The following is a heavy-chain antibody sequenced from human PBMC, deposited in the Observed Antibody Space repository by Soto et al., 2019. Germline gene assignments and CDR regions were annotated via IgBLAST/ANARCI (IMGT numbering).Heavy chain of an antibody. Sequence: GESPKISCQGSGYSFARYWIGGVPQVPGKDVEWMGILYPDDSDNRYSPSFQGPVTISADKSLRTAYLQWTSLKASYTALYYCARTRSFSLGFYYDGMDVWGQGTTVTVSS. CDR1: GYSFARYW. V-gene: IGHV5-51*01. J-gene: IGHJ6*02. D-gene: IGHD6-6*01. CDR2: LYPDDSDN. CDR3: ARTRSFSLGFYYDGMDV.